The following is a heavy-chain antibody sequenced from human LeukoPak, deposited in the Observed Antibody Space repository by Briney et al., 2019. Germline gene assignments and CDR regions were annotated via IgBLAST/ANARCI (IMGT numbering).Heavy chain of an antibody. CDR3: ARAGPGEFDY. J-gene: IGHJ4*02. CDR2: IFWNGGST. D-gene: IGHD3-10*01. CDR1: GFTFDNYG. V-gene: IGHV3-20*04. Sequence: GGSLRLSCAASGFTFDNYGMSWVRQAPGKGLEWVSGIFWNGGSTSYADSVKGRFTISRDNAKNSLYLQMNSLRAEDTALYYCARAGPGEFDYWGQGTLVTVSS.